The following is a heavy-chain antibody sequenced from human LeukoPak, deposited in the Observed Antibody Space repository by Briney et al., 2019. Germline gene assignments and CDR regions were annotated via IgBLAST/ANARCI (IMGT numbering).Heavy chain of an antibody. J-gene: IGHJ3*02. V-gene: IGHV3-7*04. CDR1: GFTFTTYY. CDR2: IKQDGSDK. D-gene: IGHD1-26*01. Sequence: PGGSLRLSCAASGFTFTTYYMTWVRQAPGKGLEWVATIKQDGSDKYYVDSVKGRFTISRDNAKSSLYLQMNSLRAEDTAVYYCARGGGASDIWGQGTMVTVSS. CDR3: ARGGGASDI.